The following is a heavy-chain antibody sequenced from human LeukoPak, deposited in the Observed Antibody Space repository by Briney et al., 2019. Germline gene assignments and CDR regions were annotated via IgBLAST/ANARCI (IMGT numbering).Heavy chain of an antibody. CDR1: GFTVSSNY. Sequence: PGGSLRLSCAASGFTVSSNYMSWVRQAPGKGLEWVSAISGSGGSTYYADPVKGRFTISRDNSKNTLYLQMNSLRAEDTAVYYCAKNYGILTGYYPDDAFDIWGQGTMVTVSS. D-gene: IGHD3-9*01. CDR3: AKNYGILTGYYPDDAFDI. V-gene: IGHV3-23*01. J-gene: IGHJ3*02. CDR2: ISGSGGST.